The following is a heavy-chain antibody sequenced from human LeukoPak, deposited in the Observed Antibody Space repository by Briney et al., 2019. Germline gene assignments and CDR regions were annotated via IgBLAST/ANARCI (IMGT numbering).Heavy chain of an antibody. CDR1: GYTFTGYY. V-gene: IGHV1-2*02. CDR3: ARVPREAHDAFDI. J-gene: IGHJ3*02. CDR2: INPNSGGT. Sequence: ASVKVSCKASGYTFTGYYMHWVRQAPGQGLGWMGWINPNSGGTNYAQKFQGRVTMTRDKAIRTAYMELSRLRFDDTVVYYCARVPREAHDAFDIWGQRTKVTVSS.